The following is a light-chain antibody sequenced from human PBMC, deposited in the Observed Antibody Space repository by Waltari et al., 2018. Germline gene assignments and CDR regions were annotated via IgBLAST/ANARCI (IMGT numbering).Light chain of an antibody. Sequence: QSALTQPASVSGSPGQSITISCTGTSSYVGSYNLFSWYQQHPGKAPKLMIYEGSKRPSGVSNRFSGSKSGNTASLTISGLQAEDEADYYCCSYAGSSTFFYVFGTGTKVTVL. CDR1: SSYVGSYNL. CDR3: CSYAGSSTFFYV. CDR2: EGS. V-gene: IGLV2-23*03. J-gene: IGLJ1*01.